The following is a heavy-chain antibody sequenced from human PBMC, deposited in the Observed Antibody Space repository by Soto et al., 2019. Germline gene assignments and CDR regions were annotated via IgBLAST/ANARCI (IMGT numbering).Heavy chain of an antibody. CDR2: IYYSGTT. D-gene: IGHD5-12*01. J-gene: IGHJ6*02. CDR3: ALRFGTA. V-gene: IGHV4-30-4*01. CDR1: GGSISSGDYY. Sequence: SETLSLTCTVSGGSISSGDYYWGWIRQPPGKGLEWIGYIYYSGTTYYNPSLKSRVTISLDTSKNRFSLKLSSVTAADTAVYYCALRFGTAWGQGTTVTVSS.